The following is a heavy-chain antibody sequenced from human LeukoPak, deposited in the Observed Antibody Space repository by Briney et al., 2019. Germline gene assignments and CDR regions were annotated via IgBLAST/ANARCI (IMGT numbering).Heavy chain of an antibody. Sequence: GGSLRLSCAASGFTFSEYYMTWLRQAPGKGLEWLSDISPGGSTIYYADSMKGRLTISRDNAKKSLDLQMNSLRAEDTAVYYCARNRESSSMSWAFVYWGQGTLVTVSS. V-gene: IGHV3-11*04. J-gene: IGHJ4*02. D-gene: IGHD6-6*01. CDR1: GFTFSEYY. CDR2: ISPGGSTI. CDR3: ARNRESSSMSWAFVY.